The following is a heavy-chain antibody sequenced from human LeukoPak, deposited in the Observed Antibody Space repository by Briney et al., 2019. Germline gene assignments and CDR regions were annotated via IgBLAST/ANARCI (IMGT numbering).Heavy chain of an antibody. CDR1: GGTFSSYA. D-gene: IGHD3-22*01. CDR2: IIPIFGTA. Sequence: EASVKVSCKASGGTFSSYAISWVRQAPGQGLEWMGGIIPIFGTANYAQKFQGRVTITADESTSTAYMELSSLRSEDTAVYYCARVPDRSWWFDPWGQGTLVTVSS. V-gene: IGHV1-69*13. J-gene: IGHJ5*02. CDR3: ARVPDRSWWFDP.